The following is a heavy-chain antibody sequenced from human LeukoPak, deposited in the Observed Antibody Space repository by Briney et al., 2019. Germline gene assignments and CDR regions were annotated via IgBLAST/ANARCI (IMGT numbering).Heavy chain of an antibody. J-gene: IGHJ4*02. D-gene: IGHD3-16*02. V-gene: IGHV1-46*01. CDR2: NNPSGGRT. CDR1: GYTFSNYY. CDR3: ATRALRLGELSPLDY. Sequence: ASVKVSCKASGYTFSNYYIHWVRQAPGQGLEWMGVNNPSGGRTTYAQKFQGRVTMTRDTSISTAYMELSRLRSDDTAVYYCATRALRLGELSPLDYWGQGTLVTVSS.